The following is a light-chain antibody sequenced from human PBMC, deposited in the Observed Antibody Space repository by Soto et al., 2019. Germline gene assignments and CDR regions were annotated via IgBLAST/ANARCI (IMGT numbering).Light chain of an antibody. J-gene: IGLJ2*01. Sequence: QSALTQPRSVSGSPGQSVTISCTGTSSDVGGYVYVSWYQHHPGEPPKRIIYDVSKRPSGVPDRFSGSKSGNTASLTVSGLQAEDEANYYCCSYAGSYSVVVGGGTKLTVL. CDR2: DVS. V-gene: IGLV2-11*01. CDR1: SSDVGGYVY. CDR3: CSYAGSYSVV.